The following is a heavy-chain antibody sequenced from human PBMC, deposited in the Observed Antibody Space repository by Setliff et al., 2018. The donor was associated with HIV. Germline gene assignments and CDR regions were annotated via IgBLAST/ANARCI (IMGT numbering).Heavy chain of an antibody. CDR3: ARLGYYNFWSGYWTDY. Sequence: SETLSLTCNVSGGSISSSSYYWNWIRQPPGKGLEWIGTIYYSGSTHYNPSLKSRVTISLDMSKNQFSLKLNSVTAADTATYYCARLGYYNFWSGYWTDYWGHGTLVTVSS. V-gene: IGHV4-39*01. CDR2: IYYSGST. J-gene: IGHJ4*01. CDR1: GGSISSSSYY. D-gene: IGHD3-3*01.